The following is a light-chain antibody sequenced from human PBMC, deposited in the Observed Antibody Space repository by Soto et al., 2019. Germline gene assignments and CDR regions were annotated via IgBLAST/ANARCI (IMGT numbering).Light chain of an antibody. Sequence: QSALTQPASVSGSRGQSITISYTGTSGDIGSYDYVSWYQRHPGKAPKLIIYDVSNRPSGVSNRFSGSKSGNTASLTISGLQAEDEADYYCSSYTSSSTPYVFGTETKLTVL. V-gene: IGLV2-14*01. CDR3: SSYTSSSTPYV. J-gene: IGLJ1*01. CDR1: SGDIGSYDY. CDR2: DVS.